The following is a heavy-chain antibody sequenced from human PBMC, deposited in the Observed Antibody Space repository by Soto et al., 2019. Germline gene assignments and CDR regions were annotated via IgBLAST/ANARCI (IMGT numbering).Heavy chain of an antibody. CDR2: ISAYNGNT. J-gene: IGHJ5*02. Sequence: ASVKVSCKASGYTFTSYGISWVRQAPGQGLEWMGWISAYNGNTNYTQKLQGRVTMTTDTSTSTAYMELRSLRSEDTAVYYCARGSAAAGNAWFDPWGQGTLVTVSS. V-gene: IGHV1-18*01. CDR1: GYTFTSYG. CDR3: ARGSAAAGNAWFDP. D-gene: IGHD6-13*01.